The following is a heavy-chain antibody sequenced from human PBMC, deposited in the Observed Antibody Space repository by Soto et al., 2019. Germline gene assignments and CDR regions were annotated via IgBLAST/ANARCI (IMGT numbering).Heavy chain of an antibody. CDR3: ARGPGTKYSSGWYWDY. CDR2: INHSGST. CDR1: GGSISSSSYY. J-gene: IGHJ4*02. V-gene: IGHV4-39*07. Sequence: SETLSLTCTVSGGSISSSSYYWSWIRQPPGKGLEWIGEINHSGSTNYNPSLKSRVTISVDTSKNQFSLKLSSVTAADTAVYYCARGPGTKYSSGWYWDYWGQGTLVTVSS. D-gene: IGHD6-19*01.